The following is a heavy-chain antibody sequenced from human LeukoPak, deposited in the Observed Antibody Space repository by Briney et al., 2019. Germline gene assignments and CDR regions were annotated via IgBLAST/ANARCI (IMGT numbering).Heavy chain of an antibody. V-gene: IGHV4-39*01. Sequence: SETLSLTCTVSGGSISRSSYYWGWIRQPPGKGLEWIGSFYYSGSTYYNPSLKSRVTISVDTSKNQFSLKLSSVTAADTAVYYCARRTSGWYYFDYWGQGTLVTVSS. J-gene: IGHJ4*02. D-gene: IGHD6-19*01. CDR2: FYYSGST. CDR1: GGSISRSSYY. CDR3: ARRTSGWYYFDY.